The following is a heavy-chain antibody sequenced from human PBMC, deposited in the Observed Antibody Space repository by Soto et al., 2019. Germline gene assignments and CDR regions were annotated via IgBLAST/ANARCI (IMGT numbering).Heavy chain of an antibody. D-gene: IGHD2-15*01. CDR3: ARAGRGYCSGFSCASGLYGMDV. CDR2: ISHGGNT. J-gene: IGHJ6*02. CDR1: GDSISSRNW. V-gene: IGHV4-4*02. Sequence: QVQLQESGPGLVKPSGTLSLTCAVSGDSISSRNWWNWVRQPPGKGLEWIGQISHGGNTNYNPSLQSRVTISLDRSKNHFSLKLSAVTAADTAVYYCARAGRGYCSGFSCASGLYGMDVWGQGTTVTVSS.